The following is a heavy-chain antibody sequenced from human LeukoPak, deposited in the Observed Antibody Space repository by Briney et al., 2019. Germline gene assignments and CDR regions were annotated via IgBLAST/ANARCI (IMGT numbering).Heavy chain of an antibody. CDR1: GYTFTSYG. V-gene: IGHV1-18*01. CDR3: ARGGGITMVRGVISFDY. Sequence: RASVKVSCKASGYTFTSYGISWVRQAPGQGLEWMGWISAYNGNTNYAQKFQGRVTMTRDTSTSTVYMELSSLRSEDTAVYYCARGGGITMVRGVISFDYWGQGTLVTVSS. J-gene: IGHJ4*02. CDR2: ISAYNGNT. D-gene: IGHD3-10*01.